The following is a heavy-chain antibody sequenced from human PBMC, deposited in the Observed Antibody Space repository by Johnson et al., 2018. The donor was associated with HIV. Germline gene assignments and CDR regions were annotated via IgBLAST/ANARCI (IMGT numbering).Heavy chain of an antibody. CDR3: AKDQSWIGTGHDTFDI. Sequence: EVQLVESGGGVVRPGGSLRLSCAASGFSFDDYGMSWVRQAPGKGLEWVSGINWNGGSTGYADSVKGRFTISRDNAENSLYLQMNSLRAEDTAVYYCAKDQSWIGTGHDTFDIWGQGTMVTVSS. J-gene: IGHJ3*02. D-gene: IGHD1-1*01. CDR2: INWNGGST. V-gene: IGHV3-20*04. CDR1: GFSFDDYG.